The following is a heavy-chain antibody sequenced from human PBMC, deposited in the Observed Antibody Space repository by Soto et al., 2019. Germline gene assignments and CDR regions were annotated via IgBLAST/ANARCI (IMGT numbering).Heavy chain of an antibody. J-gene: IGHJ4*02. V-gene: IGHV1-18*04. CDR3: ARNSRGRIVVVPAAIFDY. CDR2: ISAYNGNT. CDR1: GYTFTSYG. D-gene: IGHD2-2*01. Sequence: ASVKVSCKASGYTFTSYGISWVRQAPGQGLEWMGWISAYNGNTNYAQKLQGRVTMTTDTSTSTAHMELRSLRSDATAVYYCARNSRGRIVVVPAAIFDYWGQGTLVTVSS.